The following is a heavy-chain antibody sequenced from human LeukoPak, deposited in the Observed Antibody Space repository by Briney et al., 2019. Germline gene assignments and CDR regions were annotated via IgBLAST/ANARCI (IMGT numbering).Heavy chain of an antibody. CDR3: ATSTIFGLFHIFDY. V-gene: IGHV4-59*08. J-gene: IGHJ4*02. CDR2: IYYSGST. CDR1: GGSISSYY. Sequence: SETLSLTCTVSGGSISSYYWSWIRQPPGKGLEWIGYIYYSGSTNYNPSLKSRVTISVDTSKNQFSLKLSSVTAADTAVYYCATSTIFGLFHIFDYWGQGTLVTVSS. D-gene: IGHD3-3*01.